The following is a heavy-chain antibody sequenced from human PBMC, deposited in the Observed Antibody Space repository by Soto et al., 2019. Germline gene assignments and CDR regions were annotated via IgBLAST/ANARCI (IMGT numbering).Heavy chain of an antibody. J-gene: IGHJ5*02. V-gene: IGHV1-69*01. CDR3: ARKGIAAAGATLKYNWFDP. CDR1: GGTFSSYA. D-gene: IGHD6-13*01. Sequence: QAQLVQSGAEVKKPGSSVKVSCKASGGTFSSYAISWVRQAPGQGLEWMGGIIPIFGTANYAQKFQGRVTITADESTSIAYMELSSLRSEDTAVYYCARKGIAAAGATLKYNWFDPWGQGTLVTVSS. CDR2: IIPIFGTA.